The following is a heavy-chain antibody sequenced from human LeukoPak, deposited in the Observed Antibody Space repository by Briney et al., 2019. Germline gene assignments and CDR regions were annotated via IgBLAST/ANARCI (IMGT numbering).Heavy chain of an antibody. Sequence: ASVKVSCKASGYTFTSYGISWVRQAPGQGLEWMGWISAYNGNTNYAQKLQGRVTMTTDTSTSTAYMELSSLRFEDTAVYYCARDRSSTWYGGIDYWGQGTLVTASS. CDR1: GYTFTSYG. CDR2: ISAYNGNT. D-gene: IGHD6-13*01. J-gene: IGHJ4*02. CDR3: ARDRSSTWYGGIDY. V-gene: IGHV1-18*01.